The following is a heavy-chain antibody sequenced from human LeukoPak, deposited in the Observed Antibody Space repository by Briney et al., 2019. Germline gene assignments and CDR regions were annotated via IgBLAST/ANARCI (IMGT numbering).Heavy chain of an antibody. CDR3: ARGSSGYSNHDAFDI. V-gene: IGHV1-69*13. CDR1: GGTFSSYA. Sequence: SVKVSCTASGGTFSSYAISWVRQAPGQGLEWMGGIIPIFGTANYAQKFQGRVTITADESTSTAYMELSSLRSEDTAVYYCARGSSGYSNHDAFDIWGQGTMVTVSS. CDR2: IIPIFGTA. J-gene: IGHJ3*02. D-gene: IGHD3-22*01.